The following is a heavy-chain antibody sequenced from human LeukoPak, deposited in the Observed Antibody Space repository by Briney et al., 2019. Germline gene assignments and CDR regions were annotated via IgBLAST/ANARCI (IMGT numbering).Heavy chain of an antibody. V-gene: IGHV3-53*01. CDR3: ARRSSGRNEAPFDY. Sequence: PGGSLRLSCAASGFTVRTNYMSWVRQAPGKGLEWVSIIYSGGSTYYADSVKGRFNISRDNSKNTLNLQMNRLRAEDTAVYYCARRSSGRNEAPFDYWGQGTLVTVSS. J-gene: IGHJ4*02. CDR1: GFTVRTNY. D-gene: IGHD1-26*01. CDR2: IYSGGST.